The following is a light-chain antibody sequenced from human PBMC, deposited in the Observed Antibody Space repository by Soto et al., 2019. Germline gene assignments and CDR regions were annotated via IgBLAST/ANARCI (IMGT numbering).Light chain of an antibody. CDR3: QTWGTGIQV. V-gene: IGLV4-69*02. CDR1: SGHSTYA. J-gene: IGLJ2*01. CDR2: VNSDGSH. Sequence: QSVLTQSPSASASLGASVKLTCTLSSGHSTYAIAWHQQQPEKGPRYLMKVNSDGSHSKGDGIPDRFSGSSSGAERYLTISTLQSDDEADYYCQTWGTGIQVFGGGTQLTVL.